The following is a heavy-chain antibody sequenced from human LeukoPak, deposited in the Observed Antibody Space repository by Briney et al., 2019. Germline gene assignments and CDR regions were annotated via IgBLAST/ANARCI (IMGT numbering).Heavy chain of an antibody. CDR1: GYTFTDYG. CDR2: INANNGNT. V-gene: IGHV1-18*01. Sequence: GASVKVSCKASGYTFTDYGITWVRQAPGQGLEWMGWINANNGNTNYAQNLQGRVTMTRDTSTSTVYMELRGLRSDDTAVYYCARGPIAAAGDYWGQGTLVTVSS. J-gene: IGHJ4*02. CDR3: ARGPIAAAGDY. D-gene: IGHD6-13*01.